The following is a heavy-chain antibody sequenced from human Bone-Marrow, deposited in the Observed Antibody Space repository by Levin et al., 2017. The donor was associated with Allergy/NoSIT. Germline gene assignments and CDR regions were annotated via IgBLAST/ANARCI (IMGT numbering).Heavy chain of an antibody. CDR1: GFTFSSYA. V-gene: IGHV3-30-3*01. CDR2: ISYDGSNK. J-gene: IGHJ3*02. D-gene: IGHD3-22*01. CDR3: ARGTTYYDSSGYSFNDAFDI. Sequence: GGSLRLSCAASGFTFSSYAMHWVRQAPGKGLEWVAVISYDGSNKYYADSVKGRFTISRDNSKNTLYLQMNSLRAEDTAVYYCARGTTYYDSSGYSFNDAFDIWGQGTMVTVSS.